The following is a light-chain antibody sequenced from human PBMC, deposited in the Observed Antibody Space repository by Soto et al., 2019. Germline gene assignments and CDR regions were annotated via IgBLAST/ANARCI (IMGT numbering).Light chain of an antibody. J-gene: IGLJ2*01. CDR1: SSDVGGYNY. V-gene: IGLV2-8*01. CDR2: EVS. Sequence: QSALTQPPSASGSPGQSVTISCTGTSSDVGGYNYVSWYQQHPGKAPKLMIYEVSKRPSWVPDRFSGYKSGNTASLTVSGLQAEDEADYYCSSYAGSNNYVVFGGGTKLTVL. CDR3: SSYAGSNNYVV.